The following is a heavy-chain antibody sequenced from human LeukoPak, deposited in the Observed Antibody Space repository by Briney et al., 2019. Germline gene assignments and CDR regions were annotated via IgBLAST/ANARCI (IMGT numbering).Heavy chain of an antibody. CDR2: ITDNGRKT. Sequence: GGSLRLSCAASGLTFSSYAMNWVRQASGKGLEWVSGITDNGRKTYYADSVKGRFSISRDNSKNTLYLQMNSLRAEDTAVYYCARGRIYCSGGSCYGPFDYWGQGTLVTVSS. V-gene: IGHV3-23*01. CDR3: ARGRIYCSGGSCYGPFDY. J-gene: IGHJ4*02. CDR1: GLTFSSYA. D-gene: IGHD2-15*01.